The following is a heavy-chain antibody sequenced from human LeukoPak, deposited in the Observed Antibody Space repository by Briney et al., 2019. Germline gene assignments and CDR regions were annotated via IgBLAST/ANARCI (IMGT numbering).Heavy chain of an antibody. Sequence: SETLSLTCAVYGGSFSGYYWSWIHQPPGKGLEWIGEINHSGSTNYNPSLKSRVTISVDTSKNQFSLKLSSVTAADTAVYYCARGSGTYYYDSSGYPDSFQHWGQGTLVTVSS. CDR1: GGSFSGYY. J-gene: IGHJ1*01. V-gene: IGHV4-34*01. CDR3: ARGSGTYYYDSSGYPDSFQH. CDR2: INHSGST. D-gene: IGHD3-22*01.